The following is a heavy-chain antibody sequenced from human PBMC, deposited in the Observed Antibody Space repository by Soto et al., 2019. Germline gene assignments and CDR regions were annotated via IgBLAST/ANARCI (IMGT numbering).Heavy chain of an antibody. CDR2: IYPRGGTT. J-gene: IGHJ6*02. D-gene: IGHD3-22*01. CDR3: ARVGYSSTGTTFHYHGLDV. Sequence: QVQLVQSGAEVKKPGASVKVSCKASGYNFTSHYMHWVRQAPGQGLESMGIIYPRGGTTIYAQKFQGRVTMTRDTSTHTFYMELSSLRSDDTAMYYCARVGYSSTGTTFHYHGLDVWGQGTTVTVSS. CDR1: GYNFTSHY. V-gene: IGHV1-46*01.